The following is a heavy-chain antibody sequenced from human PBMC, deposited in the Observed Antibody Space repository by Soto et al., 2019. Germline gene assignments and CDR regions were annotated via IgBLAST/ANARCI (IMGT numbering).Heavy chain of an antibody. CDR3: AREYCSGGSCYSYAFDI. V-gene: IGHV3-23*01. Sequence: GGSLRLSCAASGFTFSSYAMSWVRQAPGKGLEWVSAISGSGGSTYYADSVKGRFTIPRDNAKNTLYLQMNSLRAEDTAVYYCAREYCSGGSCYSYAFDIWGQGTMVTVSS. J-gene: IGHJ3*02. CDR2: ISGSGGST. D-gene: IGHD2-15*01. CDR1: GFTFSSYA.